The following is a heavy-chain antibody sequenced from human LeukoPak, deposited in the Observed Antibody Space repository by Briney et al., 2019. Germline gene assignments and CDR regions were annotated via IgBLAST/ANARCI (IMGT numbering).Heavy chain of an antibody. CDR2: ISPNSGGT. CDR3: ARAYYGDYSFDI. CDR1: GYTFTGYY. Sequence: GASVKVSCKASGYTFTGYYMHWVRQAPGQGLEWMGWISPNSGGTNYAQKFQGRVTMTRDTSISTAYMELSRLRSDDTVVYYCARAYYGDYSFDIWGQGTMVTVSS. V-gene: IGHV1-2*02. J-gene: IGHJ3*02. D-gene: IGHD4-17*01.